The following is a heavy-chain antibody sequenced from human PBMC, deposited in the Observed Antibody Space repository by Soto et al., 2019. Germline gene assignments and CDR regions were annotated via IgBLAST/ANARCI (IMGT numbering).Heavy chain of an antibody. CDR2: IYYSGST. V-gene: IGHV4-59*01. CDR3: ARESSSSWYWFDP. D-gene: IGHD6-13*01. J-gene: IGHJ5*02. Sequence: SATLSFTCTVSGASISSYYWSWIRQPPGKGLEWIGYIYYSGSTNYNPSLKSRVTISVDTSKNQFSLKLSSVTAADTAVYYCARESSSSWYWFDPWGQGTLVTVSS. CDR1: GASISSYY.